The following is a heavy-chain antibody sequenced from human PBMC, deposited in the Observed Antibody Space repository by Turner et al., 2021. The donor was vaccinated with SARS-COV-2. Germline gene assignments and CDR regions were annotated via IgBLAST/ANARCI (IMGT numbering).Heavy chain of an antibody. CDR1: GFTFSSYG. V-gene: IGHV3-30*18. CDR3: AKDDNYDFWTGYYMY. D-gene: IGHD3-3*01. CDR2: ISYDGSNK. J-gene: IGHJ4*02. Sequence: QVQLVESGGGVVQPGRSLRLSCAASGFTFSSYGMHWVRQAPGKGLEWVAVISYDGSNKYYAGSVKGRFTISRDNSKNTLYLQMNSLRAEDTAVYYCAKDDNYDFWTGYYMYWGQGTLVTVSS.